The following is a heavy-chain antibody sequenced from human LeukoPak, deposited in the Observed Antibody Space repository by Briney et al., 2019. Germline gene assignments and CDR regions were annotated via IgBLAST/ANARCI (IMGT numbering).Heavy chain of an antibody. CDR3: ARAGRVVPAAINYYYMDV. V-gene: IGHV3-48*01. J-gene: IGHJ6*03. CDR1: GFTFSRDS. Sequence: GGSLRLSCAASGFTFSRDSMNWVRQAPGKGLEWISYISRDSGIIYYADSVRGRFTASRDNAKNSLYLQMHSLRAEDTAVYYCARAGRVVPAAINYYYMDVWGKGTTVTVSS. D-gene: IGHD2-2*01. CDR2: ISRDSGII.